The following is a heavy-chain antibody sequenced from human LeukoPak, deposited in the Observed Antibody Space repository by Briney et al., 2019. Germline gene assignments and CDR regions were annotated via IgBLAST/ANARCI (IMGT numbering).Heavy chain of an antibody. V-gene: IGHV6-1*01. CDR3: ARVALGSCTDSACYSRTFDI. Sequence: SETLSLTCAISGDGVSGNSIAWTWIRQSPSRGLEWLGRTYYRSKWYSDSALSLKGRISINPDTSKNQFSLQLTSVPPEDSAVYYCARVALGSCTDSACYSRTFDIWGQGTMVTVSS. CDR2: TYYRSKWYS. D-gene: IGHD2-15*01. J-gene: IGHJ3*02. CDR1: GDGVSGNSIA.